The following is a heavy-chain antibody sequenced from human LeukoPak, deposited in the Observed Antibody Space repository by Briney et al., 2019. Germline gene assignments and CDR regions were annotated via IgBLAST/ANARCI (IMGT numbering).Heavy chain of an antibody. CDR3: ARGTDYGYYYYYMDV. CDR2: IIPIFGTA. D-gene: IGHD4-17*01. V-gene: IGHV1-69*06. CDR1: GYTFTNYG. J-gene: IGHJ6*03. Sequence: SVKVSCKASGYTFTNYGISWVRQAPGQGLEWMGGIIPIFGTANYAQKFQGRVTITADKSTSTAYMELSSLRSEDTAVYYCARGTDYGYYYYYMDVWGKGTTVTVSS.